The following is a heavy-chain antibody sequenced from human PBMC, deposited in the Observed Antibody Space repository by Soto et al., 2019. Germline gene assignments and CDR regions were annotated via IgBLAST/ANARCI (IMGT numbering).Heavy chain of an antibody. CDR2: IYYSGST. Sequence: SETLSLTCTVSGGSISSYYWSWIRQPPGKGLEWIGYIYYSGSTIYNPSLKSRVTISVDTSKNQLSLRLSSVTAADTAVYYCARGMLYFDYWGQGTPVTVSS. CDR3: ARGMLYFDY. D-gene: IGHD2-8*01. J-gene: IGHJ4*02. CDR1: GGSISSYY. V-gene: IGHV4-59*01.